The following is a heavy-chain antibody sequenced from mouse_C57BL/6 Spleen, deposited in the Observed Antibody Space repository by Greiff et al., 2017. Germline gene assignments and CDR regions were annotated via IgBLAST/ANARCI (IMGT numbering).Heavy chain of an antibody. CDR1: GYTFTSYG. CDR2: IYIGNGYT. J-gene: IGHJ4*01. D-gene: IGHD1-1*01. CDR3: TRRDYYGSPSPLYYAMDY. V-gene: IGHV1-58*01. Sequence: EVHLVESGAELVRPGSSVKMSCKTSGYTFTSYGINWVKQRPGQGLEWIGYIYIGNGYTEYNEKFKGKATLTSDTSSSTAYMQLSSLTSEDSAIYFCTRRDYYGSPSPLYYAMDYWGQGTSVTVSS.